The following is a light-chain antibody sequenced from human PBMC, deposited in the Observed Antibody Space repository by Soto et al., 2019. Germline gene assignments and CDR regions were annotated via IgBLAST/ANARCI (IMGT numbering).Light chain of an antibody. Sequence: QSVLTQTPSVSAAPGQKVTISCSGSSSNIGNNYVSWYQQFPGTAPKLLIYDNNQRPSGIPDRFSGSKSGTSATLGITGLQTGDEADYYCGTWDSSLSVWVFGGGTKVTVL. CDR3: GTWDSSLSVWV. J-gene: IGLJ3*02. CDR2: DNN. V-gene: IGLV1-51*01. CDR1: SSNIGNNY.